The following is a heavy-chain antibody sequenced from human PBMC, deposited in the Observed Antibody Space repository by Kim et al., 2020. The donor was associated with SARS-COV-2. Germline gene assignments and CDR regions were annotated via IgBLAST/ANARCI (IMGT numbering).Heavy chain of an antibody. Sequence: ASVKVSCKASGYTFTSYAMHWVRQAPGQRLEWMGWINAGNGNTKYSQKFQGRVTITRDTSVSTAYMELSSLRSEDTAVYYCARDGRGIVVVPAAMAYWGQGTLVTVSS. CDR2: INAGNGNT. J-gene: IGHJ4*02. CDR1: GYTFTSYA. V-gene: IGHV1-3*01. D-gene: IGHD2-2*01. CDR3: ARDGRGIVVVPAAMAY.